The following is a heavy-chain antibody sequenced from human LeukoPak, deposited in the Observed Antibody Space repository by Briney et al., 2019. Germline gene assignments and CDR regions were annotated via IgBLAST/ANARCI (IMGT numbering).Heavy chain of an antibody. V-gene: IGHV3-72*01. CDR2: TRNKANSYTT. CDR3: ARAPITVAGIDY. Sequence: PGGSLRLSCAASGFTFSDQYMDWVRQAPGKGLEWVGRTRNKANSYTTEYAASVKGRFIISRDDSKNSLYLQMNSLKTEDTAVYYCARAPITVAGIDYRGQGTLVTVSS. D-gene: IGHD6-19*01. CDR1: GFTFSDQY. J-gene: IGHJ4*02.